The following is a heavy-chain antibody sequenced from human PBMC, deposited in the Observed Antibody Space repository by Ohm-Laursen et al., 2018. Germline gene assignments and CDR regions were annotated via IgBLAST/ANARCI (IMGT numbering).Heavy chain of an antibody. CDR1: GGSIISYY. CDR2: IFYSGTT. CDR3: ARDLGYSSSWYTPYGMDV. D-gene: IGHD6-13*01. V-gene: IGHV4-59*01. J-gene: IGHJ6*02. Sequence: SETLSLTCTVSGGSIISYYWNWIRQPPGKGLEWLGYIFYSGTTNYNPSLKSRVTISVDTSKNQFSLKLNSVTAADTAVYYCARDLGYSSSWYTPYGMDVWGQGTTVTVSS.